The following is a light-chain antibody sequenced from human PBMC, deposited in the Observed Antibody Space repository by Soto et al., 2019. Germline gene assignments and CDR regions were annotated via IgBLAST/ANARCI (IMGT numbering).Light chain of an antibody. Sequence: EIVLTQSPANLSLSPGDRATLSCRASQSVSSYLAWYQQKPGQAPRLLIYDASSRATGIPARFSGSGSGTDFTLTISCLEPEDFAVYYCQQRSNWPSTFGGGTKVEI. J-gene: IGKJ4*01. CDR3: QQRSNWPST. CDR2: DAS. CDR1: QSVSSY. V-gene: IGKV3-11*01.